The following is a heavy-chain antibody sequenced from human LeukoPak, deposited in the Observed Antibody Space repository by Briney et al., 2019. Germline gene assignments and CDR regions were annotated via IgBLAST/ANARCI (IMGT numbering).Heavy chain of an antibody. CDR1: GYTFTSYF. CDR2: ISAYNGNA. J-gene: IGHJ6*02. Sequence: ASVKVSCKADGYTFTSYFTSWVRQAPGQGLEWMGWISAYNGNANYAQKFLGRVTMTTDTATSTAYMELRSLRSGDTAVFYCARADYYSAMDVWGQGTSVTVSS. CDR3: ARADYYSAMDV. V-gene: IGHV1-18*01.